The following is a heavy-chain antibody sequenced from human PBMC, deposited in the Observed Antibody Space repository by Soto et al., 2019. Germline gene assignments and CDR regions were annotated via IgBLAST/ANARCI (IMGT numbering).Heavy chain of an antibody. V-gene: IGHV4-59*08. CDR2: IYYSGST. CDR1: GGSISNYY. J-gene: IGHJ4*02. Sequence: SETLSLTCIVSGGSISNYYWSWIRQPPGKGLEWIGYIYYSGSTNYNPSLTSRVTISVDTSKNQFSLKLSSVTAADTAVYYCARHRYSYGVNYFDYWGQGTPVTVS. D-gene: IGHD5-18*01. CDR3: ARHRYSYGVNYFDY.